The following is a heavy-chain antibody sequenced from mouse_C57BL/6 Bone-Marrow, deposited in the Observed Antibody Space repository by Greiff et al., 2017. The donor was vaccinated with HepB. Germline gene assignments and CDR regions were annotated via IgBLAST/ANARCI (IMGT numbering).Heavy chain of an antibody. CDR2: IYPGSGST. J-gene: IGHJ2*01. CDR1: GYTFTSYW. V-gene: IGHV1-55*01. Sequence: QVQLKQPGAELVKPGASVKMSCKASGYTFTSYWITWVKQRPGQGLEWIGDIYPGSGSTNYNEKFKSKATLTVDTSSSTAYMQLSSLTSEDSAVYYCARWIYYYGSSYYFDYWGQGTTLTVSS. CDR3: ARWIYYYGSSYYFDY. D-gene: IGHD1-1*01.